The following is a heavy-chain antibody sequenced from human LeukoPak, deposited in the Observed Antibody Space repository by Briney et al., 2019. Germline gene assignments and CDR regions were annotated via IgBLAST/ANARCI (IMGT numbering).Heavy chain of an antibody. CDR3: ARDDSSRDDSSGYHV. CDR2: IHFSGST. D-gene: IGHD3-22*01. CDR1: GGSINSYY. Sequence: SETLSLTCTVSGGSINSYYWTWIRQSAEKGLEWIGRIHFSGSTNYNPALKSRVAISLDDSKNQFSLKLRSVTAAGTAVYFCARDDSSRDDSSGYHVWGRGTLVTVSS. J-gene: IGHJ4*02. V-gene: IGHV4-4*07.